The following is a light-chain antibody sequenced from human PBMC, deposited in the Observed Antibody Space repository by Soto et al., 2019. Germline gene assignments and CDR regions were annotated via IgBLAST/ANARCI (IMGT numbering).Light chain of an antibody. CDR2: DVS. J-gene: IGKJ1*01. Sequence: EIVLTQSPATLSLSPGERATLSCRASQSVSSFIAWYQQKPGQAPRLLIYDVSNRATGIPARFSGSGSGTDFTLTISSLDPEDFALYYCQQRNDWPATFGQGTTVEIK. CDR3: QQRNDWPAT. CDR1: QSVSSF. V-gene: IGKV3-11*01.